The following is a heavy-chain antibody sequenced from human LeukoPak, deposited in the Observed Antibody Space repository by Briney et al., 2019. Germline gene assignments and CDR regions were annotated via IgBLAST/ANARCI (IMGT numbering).Heavy chain of an antibody. V-gene: IGHV1-18*01. D-gene: IGHD3-3*01. CDR2: ISAYNGNT. CDR3: ARDLVHYDFWSGYYTPIFDY. J-gene: IGHJ4*02. Sequence: ASVKVSCKASGYTFTSYGISWVRQAPGQGLEWMGWISAYNGNTNYAQKLQGRVTMTTDTSTSTAYIELRSLRSDDTAVYYCARDLVHYDFWSGYYTPIFDYWGQGTLVTVSS. CDR1: GYTFTSYG.